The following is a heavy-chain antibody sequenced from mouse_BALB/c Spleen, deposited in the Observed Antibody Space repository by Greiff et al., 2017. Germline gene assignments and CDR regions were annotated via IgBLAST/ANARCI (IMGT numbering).Heavy chain of an antibody. V-gene: IGHV1S56*01. CDR1: GYTFTSYY. Sequence: VQLQQSGPELVKPGASVRISCKASGYTFTSYYIHWVKQRPGQGLEWIGWIYPGNVNTKYNEKFKGKATLTADKSSSTAYMQLSSLTSEDSAVYFCARSSSYDYDGFAYWGQGTLVTVSA. J-gene: IGHJ3*01. D-gene: IGHD2-4*01. CDR3: ARSSSYDYDGFAY. CDR2: IYPGNVNT.